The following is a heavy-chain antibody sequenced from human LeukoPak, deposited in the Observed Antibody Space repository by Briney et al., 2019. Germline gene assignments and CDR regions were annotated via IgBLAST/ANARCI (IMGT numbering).Heavy chain of an antibody. D-gene: IGHD6-13*01. J-gene: IGHJ5*02. V-gene: IGHV4-61*02. CDR3: ARDLGSIAAAGTRWFDP. CDR2: IYTSGST. Sequence: SQTLSLTCTVSRGSISSGFYYWSWIRQPAGKGLEWIGRIYTSGSTNYNPSLKSRVTMSVDTSKNQFSLKLSSVTAADTAVYYCARDLGSIAAAGTRWFDPWGQGTLVTVSS. CDR1: RGSISSGFYY.